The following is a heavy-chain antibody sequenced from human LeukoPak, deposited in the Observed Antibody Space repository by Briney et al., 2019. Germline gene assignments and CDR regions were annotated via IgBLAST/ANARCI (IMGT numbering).Heavy chain of an antibody. CDR3: AKDVTAMVIRYYMDV. CDR2: ISWDGGST. CDR1: GFTFDDYA. Sequence: GGSLRLSCAASGFTFDDYAMHWVRQAPGKGLEWVSLISWDGGSTYYADSVKGRFTISRDNSKNSLYLQMNSLRAEDTALYYCAKDVTAMVIRYYMDVWGKGTTVTVSS. V-gene: IGHV3-43D*03. J-gene: IGHJ6*03. D-gene: IGHD5-18*01.